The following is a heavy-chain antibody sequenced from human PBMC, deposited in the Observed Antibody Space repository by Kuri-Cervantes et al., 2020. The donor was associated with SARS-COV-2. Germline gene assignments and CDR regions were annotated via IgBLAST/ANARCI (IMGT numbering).Heavy chain of an antibody. CDR1: GFTFSSYA. CDR3: ARSVAGQWLDHGQGDLYYYYYGMDV. V-gene: IGHV3-30-3*01. D-gene: IGHD6-19*01. Sequence: PGGSLRLSCAASGFTFSSYAMHWVRQAPGKGLEWVAVISYDGSNKYYADSVKGRFTISRDNSKNTLYLQMNSLRAEDTAVYYCARSVAGQWLDHGQGDLYYYYYGMDVWGQGTTVTVSS. CDR2: ISYDGSNK. J-gene: IGHJ6*02.